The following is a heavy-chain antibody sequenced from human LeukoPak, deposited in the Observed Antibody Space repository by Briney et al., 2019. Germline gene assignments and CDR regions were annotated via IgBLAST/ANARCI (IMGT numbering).Heavy chain of an antibody. CDR1: GGSISSYY. CDR2: IYYSGST. CDR3: ARINWGTVDY. Sequence: SETLSLTCTVSGGSISSYYWSWIRQPPGKGLEWIGYIYYSGSTNYNPSLKSRVTISVDRSKNQFSLKLSSVTAADTAVYYCARINWGTVDYWGQGTLVTVSS. V-gene: IGHV4-59*08. J-gene: IGHJ4*02. D-gene: IGHD3-16*01.